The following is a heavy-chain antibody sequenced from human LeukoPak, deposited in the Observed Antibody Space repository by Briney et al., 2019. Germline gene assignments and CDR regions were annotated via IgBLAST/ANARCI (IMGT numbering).Heavy chain of an antibody. CDR3: AKDYYDSTGYYSRFDY. CDR1: GFTFSSYG. D-gene: IGHD3-22*01. J-gene: IGHJ4*02. CDR2: MSNDGN. Sequence: GRSLRLSCAASGFTFSSYGMHWVRQAPGKGLEWVAVMSNDGNYYADSEKGRFTISRDNSKNTLYLQMNSLRAEDTAVYYCAKDYYDSTGYYSRFDYWGQGTLVTVSS. V-gene: IGHV3-30*12.